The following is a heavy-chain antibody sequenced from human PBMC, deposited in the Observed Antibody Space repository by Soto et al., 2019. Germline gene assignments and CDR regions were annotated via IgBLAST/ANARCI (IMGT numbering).Heavy chain of an antibody. V-gene: IGHV3-21*01. CDR1: GFTFSSYS. D-gene: IGHD2-2*01. CDR2: ISSSSSYI. J-gene: IGHJ3*02. Sequence: EVQLVESGGGQVKPGGSLRLSCAASGFTFSSYSMNWVRQAPGKGLEWVSSISSSSSYIYYADSVKGRFTISRDNAKNSLYLQMNSLRAEDTAVYYCASICSSTSCYGDDAFDIWGQGTMVTVSS. CDR3: ASICSSTSCYGDDAFDI.